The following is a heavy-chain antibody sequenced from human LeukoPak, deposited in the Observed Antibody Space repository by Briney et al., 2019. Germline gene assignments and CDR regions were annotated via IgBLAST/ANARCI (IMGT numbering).Heavy chain of an antibody. Sequence: PSETLSLTCTVSGGSLSSSSYYWGWIRQPPGKGPEWIGSIYYSGSTYYNPSLKSRVTISVDTAKNQFSLKLSSVIAADTAVYYCERGIYGYVGGGIDYWGQGTLVTVSS. D-gene: IGHD3-16*01. J-gene: IGHJ4*02. CDR2: IYYSGST. V-gene: IGHV4-39*07. CDR1: GGSLSSSSYY. CDR3: ERGIYGYVGGGIDY.